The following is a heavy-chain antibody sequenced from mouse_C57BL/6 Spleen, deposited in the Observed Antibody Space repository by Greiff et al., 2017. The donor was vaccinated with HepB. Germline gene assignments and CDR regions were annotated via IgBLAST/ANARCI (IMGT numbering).Heavy chain of an antibody. CDR3: AGGYDDYYYAMDY. V-gene: IGHV1-19*01. CDR1: GYTFTDYY. Sequence: EVQLQQSGPVLVKPGASVKMSCKASGYTFTDYYMNWVKQSHGKSLEWIGVINPYNGGTSYNQKFKGKATLTVDKSSSTAYMELNSLTSEDSAVYYCAGGYDDYYYAMDYWGQGTSVTVSS. CDR2: INPYNGGT. J-gene: IGHJ4*01. D-gene: IGHD2-4*01.